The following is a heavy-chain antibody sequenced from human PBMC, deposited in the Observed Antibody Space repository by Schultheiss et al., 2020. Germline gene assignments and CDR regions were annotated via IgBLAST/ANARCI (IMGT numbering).Heavy chain of an antibody. CDR1: GFSITENY. J-gene: IGHJ4*02. V-gene: IGHV4-4*08. Sequence: SETLSLTCTVSGFSITENYWSWIRQPPGMGLEWIAYIYSGGSLNHNPSLKGRATISLDTSAKQFSLKLSSVTAADTAVYYCAREIEDYDILTGYYFDYWGQGTLVTAPQ. CDR2: IYSGGSL. CDR3: AREIEDYDILTGYYFDY. D-gene: IGHD3-9*01.